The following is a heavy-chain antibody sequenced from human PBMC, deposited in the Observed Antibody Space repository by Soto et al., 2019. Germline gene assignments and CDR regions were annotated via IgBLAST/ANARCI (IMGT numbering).Heavy chain of an antibody. V-gene: IGHV3-21*01. Sequence: GGSLRLSCAASGFTFSSYSMNWVRQAPGKGLEWVSSISSSSSYIYYADSVKGRFTVSRDNAKNSLYLQMNSLRAEDTAVYYCARGGGSYRTIDYWGQGTLVTVSS. CDR1: GFTFSSYS. CDR3: ARGGGSYRTIDY. J-gene: IGHJ4*02. D-gene: IGHD1-26*01. CDR2: ISSSSSYI.